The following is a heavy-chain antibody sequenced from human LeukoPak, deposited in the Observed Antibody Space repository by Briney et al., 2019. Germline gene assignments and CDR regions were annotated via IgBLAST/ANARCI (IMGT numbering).Heavy chain of an antibody. CDR3: ARHVPPMVWGVTNAY. D-gene: IGHD3-10*01. Sequence: PSETLSLTCTVSGGSIAITPYYWGWIRQPPGKGLEWIGSIYYSGSTYYNPSLKSRVTISVDTSKNQFSLKLSSVTAADTAVYYCARHVPPMVWGVTNAYWGQGTLVTVSS. CDR2: IYYSGST. V-gene: IGHV4-39*01. CDR1: GGSIAITPYY. J-gene: IGHJ4*02.